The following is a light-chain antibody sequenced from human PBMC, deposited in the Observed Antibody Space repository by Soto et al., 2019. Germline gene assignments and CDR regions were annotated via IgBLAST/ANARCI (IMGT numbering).Light chain of an antibody. CDR1: TGAVTSTFY. CDR3: LLYYGGVRV. J-gene: IGLJ2*01. CDR2: STS. Sequence: QAVVTQEPSLSVSPGGTVTLTCDSSTGAVTSTFYPNWFQQKPGQAPRSLIYSTSNRHPWTPARFSGSLLGVRAALTLSSVQPEDEADYYCLLYYGGVRVFGGGTKLTVL. V-gene: IGLV7-43*01.